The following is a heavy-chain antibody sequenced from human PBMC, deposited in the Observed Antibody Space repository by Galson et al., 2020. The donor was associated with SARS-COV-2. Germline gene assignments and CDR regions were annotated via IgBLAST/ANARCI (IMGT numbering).Heavy chain of an antibody. Sequence: SDTLSLTCTVSGASITSNYWSWIRQPPGKGLEWIGHIYYSGDANYNPSLKSRVTFSLDPSKNQLSLTLTSVTAADTAVYFCARESYVRSVFTTLGHWGQGTLVTVSS. CDR2: IYYSGDA. V-gene: IGHV4-59*01. D-gene: IGHD3-10*02. CDR1: GASITSNY. CDR3: ARESYVRSVFTTLGH. J-gene: IGHJ4*02.